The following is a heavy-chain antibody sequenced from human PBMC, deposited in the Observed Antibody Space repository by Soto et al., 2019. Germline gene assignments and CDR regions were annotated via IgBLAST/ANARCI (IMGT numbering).Heavy chain of an antibody. V-gene: IGHV4-59*01. Sequence: GGASETLSLTCTVSGDSISGYYWSWIRQPPGKGLEWIGYIYYSGGTNYNPSLKGRVTMSVDTSKNQFSLKLTSVTAADTAMYFCAKYRRTDAEGYTFDYWGQGALVTVSS. CDR2: IYYSGGT. CDR1: GDSISGYY. J-gene: IGHJ4*02. CDR3: AKYRRTDAEGYTFDY. D-gene: IGHD2-15*01.